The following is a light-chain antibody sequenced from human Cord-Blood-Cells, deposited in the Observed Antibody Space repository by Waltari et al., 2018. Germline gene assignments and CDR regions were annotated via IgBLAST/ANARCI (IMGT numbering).Light chain of an antibody. V-gene: IGLV2-23*01. CDR2: EGS. CDR3: CSYAGKRV. CDR1: SSYVARYNL. J-gene: IGLJ2*01. Sequence: QSALPQPPPVSGSPGPSITISCTGTSSYVARYNLVSWYQQHPGKAPKPMIYEGSKRPSGVSNRFSGSKSGNTASLTISGLQAEDEADYYCCSYAGKRVFGGGTKLTVL.